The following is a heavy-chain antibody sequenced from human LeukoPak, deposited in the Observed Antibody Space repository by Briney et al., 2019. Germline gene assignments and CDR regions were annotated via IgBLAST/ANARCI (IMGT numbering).Heavy chain of an antibody. CDR2: ISSSGSTI. V-gene: IGHV3-48*03. CDR1: GFTFSSYE. Sequence: GGSLRLSCAASGFTFSSYEMNWVRQAPGKGLEWVSYISSSGSTIYYADSVKGRFTISRDNAKNSLYLQMNSLRAEDTAVYYCARDPSLYCSSTSCQGALGYWGQGTLVTVSS. CDR3: ARDPSLYCSSTSCQGALGY. J-gene: IGHJ4*02. D-gene: IGHD2-2*01.